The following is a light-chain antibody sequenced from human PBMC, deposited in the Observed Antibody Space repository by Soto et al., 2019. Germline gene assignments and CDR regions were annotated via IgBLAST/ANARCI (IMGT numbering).Light chain of an antibody. CDR2: RNN. Sequence: QSVVTQPPSASGTPGQRVTISCSGSSSNIGSNYVYWYQQLPGTAPKLLIYRNNQRPSGVPDRFSGSKSGTSASLAMSGLRSEDEADYYCAAWDDSLSGWVFGGGTKVTVL. CDR1: SSNIGSNY. V-gene: IGLV1-47*01. J-gene: IGLJ3*02. CDR3: AAWDDSLSGWV.